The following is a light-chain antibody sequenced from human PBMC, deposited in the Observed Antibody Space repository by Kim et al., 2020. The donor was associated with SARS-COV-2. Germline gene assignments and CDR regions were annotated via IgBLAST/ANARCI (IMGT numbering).Light chain of an antibody. Sequence: VPPGPIGSITRYGNRLGDNFVSWYQQIPDQSPVMVINQDSKRPTGIPDRIAGSNSGNTSTLTISGTQAMDEADYYCQAWDDNTVVVFGGGTQLTVL. CDR1: RLGDNF. J-gene: IGLJ2*01. CDR3: QAWDDNTVVV. V-gene: IGLV3-1*01. CDR2: QDS.